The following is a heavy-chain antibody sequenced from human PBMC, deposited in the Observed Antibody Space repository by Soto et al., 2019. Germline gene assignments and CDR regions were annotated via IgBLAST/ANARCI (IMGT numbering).Heavy chain of an antibody. CDR3: TRAAHIVGSDSAFDI. V-gene: IGHV1-69*02. D-gene: IGHD2-21*01. Sequence: QVQLVQSGAEVKKPGSSVKVSCKTSGGTFSTYPITWLRQAPGQGLEWVGRIIPILDITDSAQKFQGRVTITADKSTNTASMERSSLRSEDTAVYYCTRAAHIVGSDSAFDIWCQGTMVTVSS. J-gene: IGHJ3*02. CDR2: IIPILDIT. CDR1: GGTFSTYP.